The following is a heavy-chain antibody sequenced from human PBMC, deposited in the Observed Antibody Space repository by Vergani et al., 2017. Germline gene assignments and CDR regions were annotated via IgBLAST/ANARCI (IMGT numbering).Heavy chain of an antibody. Sequence: EVQLVESGGGLVKPGGSLRLSCAASGFTFSNAWMSWVRQAPGKGLEWVGRIKSKTDGGTTDYAAPVKGRFTISRDDSKNTLYLQMNSLKTEDTAVYYCTTGPIVVVVAAMDVWGQGTTVTVS. CDR3: TTGPIVVVVAAMDV. D-gene: IGHD2-15*01. CDR2: IKSKTDGGTT. V-gene: IGHV3-15*01. CDR1: GFTFSNAW. J-gene: IGHJ6*02.